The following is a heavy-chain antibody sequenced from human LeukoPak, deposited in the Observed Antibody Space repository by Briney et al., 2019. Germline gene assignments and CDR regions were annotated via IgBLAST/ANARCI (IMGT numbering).Heavy chain of an antibody. Sequence: GGSLRLSCAASGFTVSSHYMSWVRQAPGKGLEWVSVIYSGGSTYYADPVEGRFTISRDNSKNTLHLQMNRLRAEDTAVYYCAKRSRRLTIVRGVPREDVWGQGTTVTVSS. CDR2: IYSGGST. CDR3: AKRSRRLTIVRGVPREDV. J-gene: IGHJ6*02. CDR1: GFTVSSHY. V-gene: IGHV3-53*01. D-gene: IGHD3-10*01.